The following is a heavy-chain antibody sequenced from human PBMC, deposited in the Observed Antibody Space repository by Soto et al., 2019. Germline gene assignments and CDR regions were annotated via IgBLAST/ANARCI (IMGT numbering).Heavy chain of an antibody. Sequence: VRLVESGGGVVQPGRSRRLSCVASGFIFSTYGIHWVRQAPGKGLEWVGVISSDGKTQYYADSVKGRFTISRDNSKNTMYLQMASLRPEDTAVYYCAKEVEVAGDLDYWGHGTLVIVSS. D-gene: IGHD6-19*01. J-gene: IGHJ4*01. CDR2: ISSDGKTQ. CDR1: GFIFSTYG. CDR3: AKEVEVAGDLDY. V-gene: IGHV3-30*18.